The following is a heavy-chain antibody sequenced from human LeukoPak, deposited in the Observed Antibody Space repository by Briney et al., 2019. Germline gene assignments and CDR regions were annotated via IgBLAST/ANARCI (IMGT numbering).Heavy chain of an antibody. D-gene: IGHD1-1*01. CDR3: ARHEDRNWYFDH. CDR2: IYYSGST. V-gene: IGHV4-39*01. CDR1: GGSISSSYYY. J-gene: IGHJ4*02. Sequence: SETLSLTCTVSGGSISSSYYYWGWIRQPPGKGLEWIGTIYYSGSTYYNPSLKSRVTISVDTSKNQFSLKLSPVTAPDTAVYYCARHEDRNWYFDHWGQGTLVTVSS.